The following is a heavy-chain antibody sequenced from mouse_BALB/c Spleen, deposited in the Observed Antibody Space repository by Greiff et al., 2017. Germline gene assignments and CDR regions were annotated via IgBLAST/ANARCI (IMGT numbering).Heavy chain of an antibody. Sequence: EVMLVESGAELVRSGASVKLSCTASGFNITDYYMHWVKQRPEQGLEWIGWIDPENGDTEYAPKFQGKATMTADTSSNTAYLQLSSLTSEDTAVYYCKGDGNYAYWGQGTLVTVSA. V-gene: IGHV14-4*02. CDR1: GFNITDYY. CDR2: IDPENGDT. CDR3: KGDGNYAY. J-gene: IGHJ3*01. D-gene: IGHD2-1*01.